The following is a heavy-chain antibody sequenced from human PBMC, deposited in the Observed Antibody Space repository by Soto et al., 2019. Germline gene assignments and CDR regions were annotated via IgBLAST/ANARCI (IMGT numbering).Heavy chain of an antibody. J-gene: IGHJ4*01. V-gene: IGHV3-21*01. CDR2: MSRSSRYI. CDR1: GFTFNSYG. CDR3: ARDGGVAATLANYFDY. Sequence: GGSLRLSCAASGFTFNSYGMNWVRQAPGKGLEWVSSMSRSSRYIYYADSVKGRFTISRDNARNSVYLQMNSLRAEDTAVYYCARDGGVAATLANYFDYWG. D-gene: IGHD2-15*01.